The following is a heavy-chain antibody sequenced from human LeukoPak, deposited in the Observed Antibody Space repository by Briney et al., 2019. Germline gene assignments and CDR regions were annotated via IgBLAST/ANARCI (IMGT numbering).Heavy chain of an antibody. CDR3: ARRSSSGYLLFDY. V-gene: IGHV4-59*08. D-gene: IGHD3-22*01. J-gene: IGHJ4*02. CDR2: IYYSGST. CDR1: GGSISSYY. Sequence: PSETLSLTCTVSGGSISSYYWSWIRQPPGKGLEWIGYIYYSGSTNYNPSLKSRDTISVDTSKNQFSLKLSSVTAADTAVYYCARRSSSGYLLFDYWGQGTLVTVSS.